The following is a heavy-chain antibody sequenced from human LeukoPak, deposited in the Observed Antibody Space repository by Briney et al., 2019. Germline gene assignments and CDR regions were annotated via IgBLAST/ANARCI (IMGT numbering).Heavy chain of an antibody. V-gene: IGHV1-69*01. CDR3: ARDRGWAGYTYGFYY. D-gene: IGHD5-18*01. CDR1: GGTFSSYA. Sequence: SVKVSCKASGGTFSSYAISWVRQAPGQGLEWMGGIIPIFGTANYAQKFQGRVTITADESTSTAYVELSGLRSEDTAVYYCARDRGWAGYTYGFYYWGQGTLVTVSS. J-gene: IGHJ4*02. CDR2: IIPIFGTA.